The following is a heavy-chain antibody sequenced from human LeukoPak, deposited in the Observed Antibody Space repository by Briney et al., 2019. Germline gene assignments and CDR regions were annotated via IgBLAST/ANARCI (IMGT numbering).Heavy chain of an antibody. D-gene: IGHD3-22*01. CDR1: GGSFSGHYYY. V-gene: IGHV4-34*01. Sequence: SETLSLTCAIYGGSFSGHYYYWSWIRQPPGKGLEWIGEITHLGSTNFKPSLRSRLTISADTSKNQFSLKLSSVTAADTAVYYCARVSFPGSGYFSYYYYMDVWGQGTTVTVSS. CDR2: ITHLGST. CDR3: ARVSFPGSGYFSYYYYMDV. J-gene: IGHJ6*03.